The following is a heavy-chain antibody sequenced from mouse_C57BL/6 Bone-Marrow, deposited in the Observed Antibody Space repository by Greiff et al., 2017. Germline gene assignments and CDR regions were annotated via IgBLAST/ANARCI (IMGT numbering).Heavy chain of an antibody. CDR3: ARGLRGYFDV. J-gene: IGHJ1*03. V-gene: IGHV1-7*01. Sequence: VKVVESGAELAKPGASVKLSCKASGYTFTSYWMHWVKQRPGQGLEWIGYLNPSSGYTKYNQKFKDKATLTADKSSSTAYMQLSSLTYEDSAVYYCARGLRGYFDVWGTGTTVTVSS. D-gene: IGHD3-1*01. CDR2: LNPSSGYT. CDR1: GYTFTSYW.